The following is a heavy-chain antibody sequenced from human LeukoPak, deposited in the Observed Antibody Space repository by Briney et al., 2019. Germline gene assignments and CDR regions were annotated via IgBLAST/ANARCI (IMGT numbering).Heavy chain of an antibody. CDR2: ITSSSNYI. Sequence: GGSLRLSCAASGFTFSSYNMNWVRQAPGKGLEWVSSITSSSNYIYYADSVKGRFTISRDNAKNSLYLQMNSLRAEDTTVYYCARDCWDYGSGSYCGIDYWGQGTLVTVSS. D-gene: IGHD3-10*01. CDR3: ARDCWDYGSGSYCGIDY. J-gene: IGHJ4*02. CDR1: GFTFSSYN. V-gene: IGHV3-21*03.